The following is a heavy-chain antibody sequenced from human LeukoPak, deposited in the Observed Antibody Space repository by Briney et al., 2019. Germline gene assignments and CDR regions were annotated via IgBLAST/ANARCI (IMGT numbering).Heavy chain of an antibody. J-gene: IGHJ5*02. CDR1: GYTFGSYA. D-gene: IGHD2-2*01. Sequence: ASVKVSCKASGYTFGSYAMAWVRQAPGQGLEWMGGIIPIFGTANYAQKFQGRVTITADESTSTAYMELSSLRSDDTAVYNCARVVTPRYCSSPTCYWKGWFDPWGQGTLVTVSS. CDR3: ARVVTPRYCSSPTCYWKGWFDP. V-gene: IGHV1-69*13. CDR2: IIPIFGTA.